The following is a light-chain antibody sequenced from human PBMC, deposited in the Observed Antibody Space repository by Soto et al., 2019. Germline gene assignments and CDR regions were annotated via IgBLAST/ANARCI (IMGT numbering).Light chain of an antibody. V-gene: IGKV3-11*01. Sequence: EIVLTQSPATLSLSPGERATLSCRASQSVGIYLGWYQQKPGQAPRLLIYDAFNRATGIPARFSGSGSGTDFTLTITSLEPEDFAVYYCQQRSSWLPLTFGGGTKVDIK. CDR1: QSVGIY. CDR3: QQRSSWLPLT. CDR2: DAF. J-gene: IGKJ4*01.